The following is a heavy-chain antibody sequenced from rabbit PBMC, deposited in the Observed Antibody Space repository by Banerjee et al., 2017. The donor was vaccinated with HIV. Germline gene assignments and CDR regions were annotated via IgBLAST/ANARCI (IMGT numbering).Heavy chain of an antibody. Sequence: QSLEEYGGDLVKPGASLTLTCTASGFSFSTSYYMWWVRQAPGKGMEWIACIYAGSSGATYYASWAKGRFTISKTSSTTVTLQMTSLTGADTATYFCARGPFYYTYGYANGPAASYFTLWGPGTLVTVS. D-gene: IGHD6-1*01. CDR1: GFSFSTSYY. V-gene: IGHV1S40*01. CDR2: IYAGSSGAT. CDR3: ARGPFYYTYGYANGPAASYFTL. J-gene: IGHJ4*01.